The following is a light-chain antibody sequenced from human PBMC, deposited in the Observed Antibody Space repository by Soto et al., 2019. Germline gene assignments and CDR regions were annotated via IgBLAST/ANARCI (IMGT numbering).Light chain of an antibody. Sequence: QSVLTQPASVSGSPGQSITISCTGTTSDVGRYNYVSWHQQHPGKAPKLLIFDVSNRPSGVSDRFSGSKSGNTASLTISRLQAEDEADYYCNSYTTGTTGVFGGGTKLTVL. V-gene: IGLV2-14*01. J-gene: IGLJ3*02. CDR1: TSDVGRYNY. CDR3: NSYTTGTTGV. CDR2: DVS.